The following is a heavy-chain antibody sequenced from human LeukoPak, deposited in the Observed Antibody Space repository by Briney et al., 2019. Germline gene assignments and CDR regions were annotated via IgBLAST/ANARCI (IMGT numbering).Heavy chain of an antibody. CDR3: AREVTTSYYYYMDV. J-gene: IGHJ6*03. D-gene: IGHD4-11*01. CDR2: IYYSGST. Sequence: SETLSLTCTVSGGSISSHYWSWIRQPPGKGLEWIGYIYYSGSTNYNPSLKSRVTISVGTSKNQFSLKLSSVTAADTAVYYCAREVTTSYYYYMDVWGKGTTVTVSS. V-gene: IGHV4-59*11. CDR1: GGSISSHY.